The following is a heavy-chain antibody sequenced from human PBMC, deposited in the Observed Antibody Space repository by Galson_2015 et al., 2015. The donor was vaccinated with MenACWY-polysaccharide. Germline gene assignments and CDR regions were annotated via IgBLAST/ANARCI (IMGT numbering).Heavy chain of an antibody. Sequence: LTCRVSGFSITSGYYWGWIRRAPGKKLEWLGSVSQAGTPPSNPSLRGRVTVSFDASRNQRILNLTSVTVADAGVYYCARRAAAGTFFTWGPGILVSVSA. J-gene: IGHJ5*01. CDR2: VSQAGTP. CDR3: ARRAAAGTFFT. CDR1: GFSITSGYY. V-gene: IGHV4-38-2*02. D-gene: IGHD6-13*01.